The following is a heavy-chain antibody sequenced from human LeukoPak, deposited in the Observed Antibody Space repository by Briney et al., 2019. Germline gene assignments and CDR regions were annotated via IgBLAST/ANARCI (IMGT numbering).Heavy chain of an antibody. CDR3: ARGKGSRYSGSYCDY. J-gene: IGHJ4*02. D-gene: IGHD1-26*01. V-gene: IGHV3-30-3*01. CDR1: GFTFSSCA. CDR2: ISYDGSNK. Sequence: PGRSLRLSCAASGFTFSSCAMHWVRQAPGKGLEWVAVISYDGSNKYYADSVKGRFTISRDNSKNTLYLQMNSLRAEDTAVYYCARGKGSRYSGSYCDYWGQGTLVTVSS.